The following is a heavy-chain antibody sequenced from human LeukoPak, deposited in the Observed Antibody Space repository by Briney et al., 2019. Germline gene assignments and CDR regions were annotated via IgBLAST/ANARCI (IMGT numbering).Heavy chain of an antibody. CDR1: GYSISSGYY. Sequence: PSETLSLTCTVSGYSISSGYYWGWIRQPPGKGLEWIGSIYHSGSTYYDPSLKSRVTISVDTSKNQFSLKLSSVTAADTAVYYCARLVGGGWSAYYYYYMDVWGKGTTVTVSS. J-gene: IGHJ6*03. CDR3: ARLVGGGWSAYYYYYMDV. D-gene: IGHD2-15*01. CDR2: IYHSGST. V-gene: IGHV4-38-2*02.